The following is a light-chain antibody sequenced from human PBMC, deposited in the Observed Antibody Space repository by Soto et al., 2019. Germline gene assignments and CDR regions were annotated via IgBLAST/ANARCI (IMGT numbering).Light chain of an antibody. V-gene: IGLV3-21*02. CDR1: NIGSKT. CDR3: QVWDDSTDHRVV. J-gene: IGLJ2*01. CDR2: DDT. Sequence: VLTQPPSVSLAPGQTARLTCGGSNIGSKTVHWYQQKPGQAPVVVISDDTDRPSGIPERFSGSNSRNTATLTIGRVEAGDEADYYCQVWDDSTDHRVVFGGGTKLTVL.